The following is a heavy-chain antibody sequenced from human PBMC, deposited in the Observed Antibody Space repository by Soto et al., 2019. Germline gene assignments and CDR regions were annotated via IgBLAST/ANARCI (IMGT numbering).Heavy chain of an antibody. J-gene: IGHJ3*02. CDR1: GFTFSSYA. V-gene: IGHV3-23*01. CDR2: ISGSGGST. D-gene: IGHD3-10*01. CDR3: AKDQYGSGSYYNGLGAFDI. Sequence: GGSLRLSCAASGFTFSSYAMSWVRQAPGKGLEWVSAISGSGGSTYYADSVKGRFTISRDNSKNTLYLQMNSLRAEDTAVYYCAKDQYGSGSYYNGLGAFDIWGQGTMVTVSS.